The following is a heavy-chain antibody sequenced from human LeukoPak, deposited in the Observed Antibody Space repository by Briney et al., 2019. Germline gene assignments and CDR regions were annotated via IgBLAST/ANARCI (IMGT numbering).Heavy chain of an antibody. V-gene: IGHV3-23*01. Sequence: QSGGSLRLSCAASGFTFSIYGMSWVRQAPGKGPEWVSTISDSGGSTYYADSVKGRFTISRDNAKNSLYLQMNSLRAEDTAVYYCARPLDTATRFPQGSFGYWGQGTLVTVSS. CDR3: ARPLDTATRFPQGSFGY. D-gene: IGHD5-18*01. CDR1: GFTFSIYG. J-gene: IGHJ4*02. CDR2: ISDSGGST.